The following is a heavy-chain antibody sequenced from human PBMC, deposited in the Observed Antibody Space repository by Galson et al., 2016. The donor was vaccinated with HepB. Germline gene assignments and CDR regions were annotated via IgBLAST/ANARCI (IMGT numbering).Heavy chain of an antibody. CDR3: TFESTQSSMAGNY. Sequence: SLRLSCAASGFMFSSYWMSWVRQAPGKGLEWVSAISGSGSNTYYADSVKGRFAISRDNSKNTLYLQMNSLRAEDAAVYYCTFESTQSSMAGNYWGQGTLVTVSS. V-gene: IGHV3-23*01. J-gene: IGHJ4*02. D-gene: IGHD6-19*01. CDR1: GFMFSSYW. CDR2: ISGSGSNT.